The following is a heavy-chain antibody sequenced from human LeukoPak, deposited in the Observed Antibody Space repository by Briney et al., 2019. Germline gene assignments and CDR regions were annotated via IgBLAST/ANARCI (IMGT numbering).Heavy chain of an antibody. CDR1: GFSFSTYG. J-gene: IGHJ4*02. CDR2: IRFDGSNI. V-gene: IGHV3-30*02. CDR3: ASRYFDWFGFDY. Sequence: GGSLRLSCAASGFSFSTYGMHWVRQAPGKGLEWVTYIRFDGSNIYYAESVKGRFTISRDNSKNTLYLQMNSLRAEDTAVYYCASRYFDWFGFDYWGQGTLVTVSS. D-gene: IGHD3-9*01.